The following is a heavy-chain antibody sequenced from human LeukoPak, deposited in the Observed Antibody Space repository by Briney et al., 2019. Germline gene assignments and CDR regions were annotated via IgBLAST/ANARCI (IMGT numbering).Heavy chain of an antibody. CDR2: ISGSGKTI. D-gene: IGHD4-17*01. CDR1: GFTFSSYS. V-gene: IGHV3-48*04. Sequence: GGSLRLSCAGSGFTFSSYSMSWVRHAPGKGLEWVSYISGSGKTIYYADSVKGRFTISRDNAKNSVFLQMNTLRADDTAIYYCARATRDDFGDVHDAFDVWGQGTMVAVSS. J-gene: IGHJ3*01. CDR3: ARATRDDFGDVHDAFDV.